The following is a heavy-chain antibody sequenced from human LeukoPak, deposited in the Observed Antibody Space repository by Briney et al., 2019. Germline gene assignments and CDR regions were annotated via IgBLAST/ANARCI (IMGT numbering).Heavy chain of an antibody. J-gene: IGHJ4*02. Sequence: ASVKVSFKASGYTFTSYDINWVRQATGQGLEWMGWMNPNSGNTGYAQKFQGRVTITRNTSISTAYMELSSLRSEDTAVYYCAKSLFGEFFDYWGQGTLVTVSS. CDR1: GYTFTSYD. CDR3: AKSLFGEFFDY. CDR2: MNPNSGNT. V-gene: IGHV1-8*03. D-gene: IGHD3-10*02.